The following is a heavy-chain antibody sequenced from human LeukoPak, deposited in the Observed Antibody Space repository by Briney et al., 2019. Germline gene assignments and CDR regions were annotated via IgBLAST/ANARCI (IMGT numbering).Heavy chain of an antibody. CDR3: AKLIHPNLEGYFDF. Sequence: GGSLRLSCVASGFTFSSCAMSWVRQAPGKGLEWVAAISGSGGSTYYAGSVKGRFTISRDNSKNTLYVQMNSLRAEDTAIYYCAKLIHPNLEGYFDFWGQGTLVTVSS. CDR1: GFTFSSCA. D-gene: IGHD1-1*01. J-gene: IGHJ4*02. CDR2: ISGSGGST. V-gene: IGHV3-23*01.